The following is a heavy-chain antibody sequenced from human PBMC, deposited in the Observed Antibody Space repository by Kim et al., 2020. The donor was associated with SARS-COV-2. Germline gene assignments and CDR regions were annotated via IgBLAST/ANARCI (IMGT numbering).Heavy chain of an antibody. V-gene: IGHV3-23*01. D-gene: IGHD2-21*01. CDR2: ISGSGSST. CDR1: GFTFSTYA. Sequence: GGSLRLSCAASGFTFSTYAMSWVRQAPGKGLEWVSAISGSGSSTYYADSVKGRFTISRDNSKNTLYLQIHSLRAEDTAVYYCAKDRRGRVKENWGQGTLVAVSS. J-gene: IGHJ4*02. CDR3: AKDRRGRVKEN.